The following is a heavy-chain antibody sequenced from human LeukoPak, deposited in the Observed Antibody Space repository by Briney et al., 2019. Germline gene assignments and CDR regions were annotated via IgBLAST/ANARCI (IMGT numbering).Heavy chain of an antibody. V-gene: IGHV4-34*01. CDR3: ARCKSIAARRNAFDI. CDR2: INHSGST. J-gene: IGHJ3*02. Sequence: SETLSLTCAVYGGSFSGYYWSWIRQPPGKGLEWIGEINHSGSTNYNPSLKSRVTISVDTSNNQFSLKLRSVTAADTAVYYCARCKSIAARRNAFDIWGQGTMVTVSS. CDR1: GGSFSGYY. D-gene: IGHD6-6*01.